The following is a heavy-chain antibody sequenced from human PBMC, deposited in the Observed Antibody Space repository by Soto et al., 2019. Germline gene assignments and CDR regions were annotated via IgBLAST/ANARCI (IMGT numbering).Heavy chain of an antibody. Sequence: GGSLRLSCAASGFTFSSYGMHWVRQAPGKGLEWVAVIWYDGSNKYYADSVKGRFTISRDNSKNTLYLQMNSLRAEDTAVYYCATAAKRYYYYYMDVWGKGTTVTVSS. CDR1: GFTFSSYG. CDR3: ATAAKRYYYYYMDV. CDR2: IWYDGSNK. J-gene: IGHJ6*03. V-gene: IGHV3-33*01.